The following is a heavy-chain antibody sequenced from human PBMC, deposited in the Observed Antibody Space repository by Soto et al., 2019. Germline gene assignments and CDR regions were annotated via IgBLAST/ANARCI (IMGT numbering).Heavy chain of an antibody. CDR3: DSCSPSYYYYYYGMDV. CDR2: IYPGDSDT. CDR1: GYSFTSYW. J-gene: IGHJ6*02. D-gene: IGHD6-6*01. V-gene: IGHV5-51*03. Sequence: GESLKISCKGSGYSFTSYWIGWVRQMPGKGLEWMGIIYPGDSDTRYSPSFQGQVTISADKSISTAYLQWSSLKASDTAMYYCDSCSPSYYYYYYGMDVWGQGTTVTVSS.